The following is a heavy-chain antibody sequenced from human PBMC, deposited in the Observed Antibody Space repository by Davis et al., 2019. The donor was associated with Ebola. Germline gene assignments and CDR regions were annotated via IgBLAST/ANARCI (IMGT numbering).Heavy chain of an antibody. CDR1: GGSISSYY. Sequence: MPSETLSLTCTVSGGSISSYYWSWIRQPPGKGLEWIGYIYYSGSTNYNPSLKSRVTISVDTSKNQFSLKLSSVTAADTAVYYCARDHGGGRMDVWGQGTTVTVSS. J-gene: IGHJ6*02. D-gene: IGHD3-16*01. V-gene: IGHV4-59*01. CDR2: IYYSGST. CDR3: ARDHGGGRMDV.